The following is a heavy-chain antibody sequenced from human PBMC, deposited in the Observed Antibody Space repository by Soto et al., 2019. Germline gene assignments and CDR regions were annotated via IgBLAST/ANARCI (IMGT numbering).Heavy chain of an antibody. CDR2: MNPNSGNT. V-gene: IGHV1-8*01. CDR3: ARGEGDSSGWYEDY. CDR1: GYTFTSYD. J-gene: IGHJ4*02. D-gene: IGHD6-19*01. Sequence: QVQLLQSGAEVKKPGASVKVSCKASGYTFTSYDINWVRQATGQGLEWMGWMNPNSGNTGYAQKFQGRFTMTRNTSVKTAYMEMRSLRAEDTGVYDWARGEGDSSGWYEDYWGQGTLVTVSS.